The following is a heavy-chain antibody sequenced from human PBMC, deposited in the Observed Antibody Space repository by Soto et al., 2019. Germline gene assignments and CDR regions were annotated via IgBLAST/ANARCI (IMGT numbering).Heavy chain of an antibody. D-gene: IGHD3-22*01. V-gene: IGHV4-30-4*01. Sequence: QVQLQESGPGLVKPSQTLSLTCTVSGGSISSGDYYWSWIRQPPGKGLEWIGYIYYSGSTYYNPSLKSRVTISVDTSNNQFSLKPSSVTAADTAVYYCARANYYDSSGSSPYSMDVWGQGTTVTVSS. CDR1: GGSISSGDYY. J-gene: IGHJ6*02. CDR3: ARANYYDSSGSSPYSMDV. CDR2: IYYSGST.